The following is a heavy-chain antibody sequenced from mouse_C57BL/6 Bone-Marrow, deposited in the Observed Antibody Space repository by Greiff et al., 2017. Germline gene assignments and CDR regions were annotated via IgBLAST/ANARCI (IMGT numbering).Heavy chain of an antibody. J-gene: IGHJ2*01. Sequence: VQLQQPGAELVRPGSSVTLSCKASGYTFTSYWMDWMKQRPGQGLEWIGNIYPSDSETNYNQQFKDKATLTVEKSSSTAYKQLSSLTYEDSAVYCGARRRDGYNFDYWGQGTTLTVAS. V-gene: IGHV1-61*01. CDR3: ARRRDGYNFDY. D-gene: IGHD2-3*01. CDR1: GYTFTSYW. CDR2: IYPSDSET.